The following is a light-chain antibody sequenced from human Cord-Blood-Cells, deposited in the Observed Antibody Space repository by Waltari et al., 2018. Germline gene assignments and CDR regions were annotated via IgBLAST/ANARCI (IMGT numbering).Light chain of an antibody. Sequence: EIVLTQSPATLSLSPGEIATLSCRASQSVSSYLAWYQQKPGQAPRLLIYDASNRATGIPARFSGSGSGTDFTLTISSLGPEDFAVYYCPQRSNWPLTYGGGTKVEIK. CDR1: QSVSSY. V-gene: IGKV3-11*01. CDR3: PQRSNWPLT. CDR2: DAS. J-gene: IGKJ4*01.